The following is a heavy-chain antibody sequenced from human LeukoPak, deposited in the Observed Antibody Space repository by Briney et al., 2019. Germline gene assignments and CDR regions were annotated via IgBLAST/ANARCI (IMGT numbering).Heavy chain of an antibody. CDR2: IIPILGIA. CDR3: ARAVWFGERGMDV. V-gene: IGHV1-69*04. Sequence: SVKVSCKASGGTFSSYAISWVRQAPGQGLEWMGRIIPILGIANYAQKFQGRVTITADKSTSTAYMELSSLGSEDTAVYYCARAVWFGERGMDVWGQGTTVTVSS. CDR1: GGTFSSYA. D-gene: IGHD3-10*01. J-gene: IGHJ6*02.